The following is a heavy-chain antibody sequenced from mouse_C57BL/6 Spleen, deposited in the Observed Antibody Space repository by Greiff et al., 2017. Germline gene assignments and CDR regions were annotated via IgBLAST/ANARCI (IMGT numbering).Heavy chain of an antibody. V-gene: IGHV1-50*01. CDR2: IDPSDSYT. D-gene: IGHD1-1*01. CDR3: ASGSSYGAMDD. CDR1: GYTFTSYW. J-gene: IGHJ4*01. Sequence: QVQLQQPGAELVKPGASVKLSCKASGYTFTSYWMQWVQQRPGQGLEWIGAIDPSDSYTNYDQKFKGKATLTVDTSSSTAYMQLSSLTSEDSAVYYWASGSSYGAMDDWGQGTSVTVSS.